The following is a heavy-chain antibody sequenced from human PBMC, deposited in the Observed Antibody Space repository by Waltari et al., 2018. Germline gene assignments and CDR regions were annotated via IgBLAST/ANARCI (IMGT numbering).Heavy chain of an antibody. V-gene: IGHV3-7*01. D-gene: IGHD6-19*01. Sequence: EVQLVESGGGLVQPGGSLRLSCEASGLSISESWMSWVGQAPGKGPGWVADRKEDGSKIYYVGSVRGRFTISRDNAKNSLYLQMNSLRVEDTAVYYCARDAPLYTTGWGYDYWGQGILVTVSS. CDR2: RKEDGSKI. CDR3: ARDAPLYTTGWGYDY. J-gene: IGHJ4*02. CDR1: GLSISESW.